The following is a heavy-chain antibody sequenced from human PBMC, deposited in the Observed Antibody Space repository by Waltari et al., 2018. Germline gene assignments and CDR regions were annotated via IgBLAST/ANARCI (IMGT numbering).Heavy chain of an antibody. Sequence: EVQLLESGGGLVQPGGSLRVSCAASGFTFWKYAMPWVRQAPGKGLELVSTISGSGDSTYYADSVKGRFSISRDNSKNTVYLQMNGLRAEDTGVYYCAKDKVGPTWYYYGMDVWGQGTTVTVSS. V-gene: IGHV3-23*01. CDR3: AKDKVGPTWYYYGMDV. D-gene: IGHD3-16*01. J-gene: IGHJ6*02. CDR2: ISGSGDST. CDR1: GFTFWKYA.